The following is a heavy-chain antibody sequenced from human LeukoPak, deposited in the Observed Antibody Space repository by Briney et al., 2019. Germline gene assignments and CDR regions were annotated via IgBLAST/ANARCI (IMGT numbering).Heavy chain of an antibody. CDR1: GGSITIYY. J-gene: IGHJ6*03. CDR3: ARGRVSSSTWHSTYYYYFYMDV. D-gene: IGHD4-11*01. Sequence: SETLSLTCTVSGGSITIYYWTWIRQPPGKGLEWIGYIDHTGTTNYNPSLNSRVTISRDTSKNHFSLQLSSVTAADTAVYFCARGRVSSSTWHSTYYYYFYMDVWGKGTTVTVSS. V-gene: IGHV4-59*01. CDR2: IDHTGTT.